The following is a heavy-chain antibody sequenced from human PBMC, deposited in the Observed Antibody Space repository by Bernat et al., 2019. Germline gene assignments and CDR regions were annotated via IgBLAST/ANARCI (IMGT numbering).Heavy chain of an antibody. D-gene: IGHD1/OR15-1a*01. V-gene: IGHV3-48*03. CDR2: ISSSGSTI. CDR3: AILYWNIGGWMDV. CDR1: GFTFSSYE. Sequence: EVQLVESGGGLVQPGGSLRLSCAASGFTFSSYEMNWVRQAPGKGLEWVSYISSSGSTIYYADSVKGRFTISRDNAKNSLYLQMNSLRAEDTAVYYCAILYWNIGGWMDVWGKGTTVTVSS. J-gene: IGHJ6*04.